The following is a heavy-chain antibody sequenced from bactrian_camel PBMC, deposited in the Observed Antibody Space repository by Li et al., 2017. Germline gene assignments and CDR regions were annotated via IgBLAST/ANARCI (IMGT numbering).Heavy chain of an antibody. Sequence: HVQLVESGGDSVQAGGSLTLSCVASGYTATAYCMGWFRQAPGKEREFVSSIDSAGIISYAESVKGRFTISRDKAKNTLYLQMNSLKPEDTAMYYCAADRALDDDCYVGSLSTDFAYWARGPRSPSP. J-gene: IGHJ4*01. CDR2: IDSAGII. CDR1: GYTATAYC. D-gene: IGHD1*01. V-gene: IGHV3S53*01.